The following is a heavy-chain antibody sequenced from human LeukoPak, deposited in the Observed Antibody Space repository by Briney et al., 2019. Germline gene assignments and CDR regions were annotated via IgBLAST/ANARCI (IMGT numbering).Heavy chain of an antibody. D-gene: IGHD3-10*01. CDR1: GGSISSYY. V-gene: IGHV4-59*08. CDR2: IYYSGST. CDR3: ARHKYGSGSYYNY. J-gene: IGHJ4*02. Sequence: SETLSLTCTVSGGSISSYYWSWIRQPPGKGLEWIGNIYYSGSTNYNPSLKSRVTISVDTSKNQFSLKLSSVTAADTAVYYCARHKYGSGSYYNYWGQGTLVTVSS.